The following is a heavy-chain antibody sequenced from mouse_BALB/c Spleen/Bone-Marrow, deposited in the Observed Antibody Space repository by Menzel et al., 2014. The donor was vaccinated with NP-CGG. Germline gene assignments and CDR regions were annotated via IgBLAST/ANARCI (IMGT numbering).Heavy chain of an antibody. CDR3: ARVAYYSVYFDY. CDR2: INSNGGST. J-gene: IGHJ2*01. D-gene: IGHD2-12*01. CDR1: GFTFGNYA. Sequence: EVQVVESGGGLVQPGGSLKLSCAASGFTFGNYAMSWVRQTPDKRLELVATINSNGGSTYYPDSVKGRFTISRDNARNTLYLQMSSLKSEDTAMYYCARVAYYSVYFDYWGQGTTLTVSS. V-gene: IGHV5-6-3*01.